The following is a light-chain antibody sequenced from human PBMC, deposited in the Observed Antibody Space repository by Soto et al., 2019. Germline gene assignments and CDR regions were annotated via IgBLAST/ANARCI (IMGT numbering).Light chain of an antibody. V-gene: IGKV3-20*01. Sequence: MALTQSPGTLSLSPGERATLSCRASQSFAGSYLAWYQHKPGQAPRLLIYDVSSRATGIPDRFSGSRSGTDIALTIRRLEFEVFAVCYYQHYDSSPGTCGQGTK. CDR3: QHYDSSPGT. J-gene: IGKJ1*01. CDR1: QSFAGSY. CDR2: DVS.